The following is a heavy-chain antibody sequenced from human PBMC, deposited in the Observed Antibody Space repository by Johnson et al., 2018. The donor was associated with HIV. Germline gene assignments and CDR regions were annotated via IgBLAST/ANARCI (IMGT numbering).Heavy chain of an antibody. J-gene: IGHJ3*02. CDR3: ARPIARGASDI. CDR2: IKSKTDGGTT. CDR1: GFTFSNAW. Sequence: VQLVESGGGVVQPGRSLRLSCAASGFTFSNAWMSWVRQAPGKGLEWVGRIKSKTDGGTTDYAAPVKGRFTISRDDSKNTLYRQMNSLRGEDTAVYYCARPIARGASDIWGQGKMVTVSS. V-gene: IGHV3-15*01. D-gene: IGHD3-10*01.